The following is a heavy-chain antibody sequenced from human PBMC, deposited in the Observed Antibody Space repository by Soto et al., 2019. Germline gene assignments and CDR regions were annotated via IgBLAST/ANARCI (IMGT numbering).Heavy chain of an antibody. Sequence: SETLSLTCTVSGGSISSYYWSWIRQPPGKGLEWIGYIYYSGSTNYNPSLKSRVTISVDTSKNQFSLKLSSVTAADTAVYYCAGGSVDTAMVYYYSGMDVWGQGTTVTVSS. D-gene: IGHD5-18*01. V-gene: IGHV4-59*01. J-gene: IGHJ6*02. CDR1: GGSISSYY. CDR2: IYYSGST. CDR3: AGGSVDTAMVYYYSGMDV.